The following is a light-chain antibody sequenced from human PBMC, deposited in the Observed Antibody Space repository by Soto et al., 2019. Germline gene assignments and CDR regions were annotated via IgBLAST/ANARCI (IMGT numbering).Light chain of an antibody. CDR1: QSVLYNSNNKNH. V-gene: IGKV4-1*01. Sequence: DFVMTQAPDSLAVSLGERATINCKSSQSVLYNSNNKNHLGWFQRKPGHPPKLLIYGASFRPSGVPDRFSGSGSGTDFTLTISSLQAEDVAVYYCQQYYSIPFTFGQGTKVDIK. CDR3: QQYYSIPFT. CDR2: GAS. J-gene: IGKJ2*01.